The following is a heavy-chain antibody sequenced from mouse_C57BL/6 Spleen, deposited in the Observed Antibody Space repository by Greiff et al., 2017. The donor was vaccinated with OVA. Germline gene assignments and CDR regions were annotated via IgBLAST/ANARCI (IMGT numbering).Heavy chain of an antibody. CDR1: GFSLTSYG. CDR3: ARSGIYYYGSSYEDWYFDV. V-gene: IGHV2-2*01. CDR2: IWSGGST. J-gene: IGHJ1*03. Sequence: QVQLKQSGPGLVQPSQSLSITCTVSGFSLTSYGVHWVRQSPGKGLAWLGVIWSGGSTDYNAAFISRLSISKDNSKSQVFFKMNSLQADDTAIYYCARSGIYYYGSSYEDWYFDVWGTGTTVTVSS. D-gene: IGHD1-1*01.